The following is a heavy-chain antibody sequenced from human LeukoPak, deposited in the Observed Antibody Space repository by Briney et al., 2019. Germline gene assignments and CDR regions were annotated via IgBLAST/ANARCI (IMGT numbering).Heavy chain of an antibody. CDR3: AREGYDSSGYQGAFDI. CDR1: GGSFSGYY. V-gene: IGHV4-34*01. Sequence: SETLSLTCAVYGGSFSGYYWSWIRQPPGKGLEWIGEINHSGSINYNPSLKSRVTISVDTSKNQFSLKLSSVTAADTAVYYCAREGYDSSGYQGAFDIWGQGTMVTVSS. D-gene: IGHD3-22*01. CDR2: INHSGSI. J-gene: IGHJ3*02.